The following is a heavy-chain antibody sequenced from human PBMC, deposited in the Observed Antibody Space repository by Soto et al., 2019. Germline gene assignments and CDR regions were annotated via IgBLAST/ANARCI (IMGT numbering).Heavy chain of an antibody. CDR3: GRGGDYGFWSGYYKWFDP. Sequence: SETLSLTCAFYGGSFSGYYSIWIRQPRGKGLEWHVEVNHSGSTKDNPSLKSRVTISVDTSKNQFSLNLSSVTAADPPGYYCGRGGDYGFWSGYYKWFDPWGQGRLVNLCS. D-gene: IGHD3-3*01. J-gene: IGHJ5*02. V-gene: IGHV4-34*01. CDR1: GGSFSGYY. CDR2: VNHSGST.